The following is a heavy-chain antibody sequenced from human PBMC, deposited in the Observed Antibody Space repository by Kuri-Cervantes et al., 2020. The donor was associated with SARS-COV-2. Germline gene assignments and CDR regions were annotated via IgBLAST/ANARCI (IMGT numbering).Heavy chain of an antibody. V-gene: IGHV3-30*18. Sequence: LSLTCAASGFKFSRTGMHWVRQAPGEGLEWVAFISYDGNNKKCIASGKGRFTISRDNSQNKLYLQMRSLRPEDTAMYYCAKDGAGAHDFWGQGTLVTVSS. J-gene: IGHJ4*02. CDR1: GFKFSRTG. CDR2: ISYDGNNK. CDR3: AKDGAGAHDF. D-gene: IGHD4/OR15-4a*01.